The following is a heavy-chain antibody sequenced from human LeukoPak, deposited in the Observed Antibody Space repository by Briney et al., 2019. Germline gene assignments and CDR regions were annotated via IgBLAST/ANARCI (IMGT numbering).Heavy chain of an antibody. CDR3: ARVARYCGGDCYSWALSLFDY. V-gene: IGHV1-18*01. CDR1: GYTFTSYG. D-gene: IGHD2-21*02. J-gene: IGHJ4*02. CDR2: ISAYNGNT. Sequence: GASVKVSCKASGYTFTSYGISWVRQAPGQGLEWMGWISAYNGNTNYAQKLQGRVTMTTDTSTSTAYMELRSLRSDDTAVYYCARVARYCGGDCYSWALSLFDYWGQGTPVTVSS.